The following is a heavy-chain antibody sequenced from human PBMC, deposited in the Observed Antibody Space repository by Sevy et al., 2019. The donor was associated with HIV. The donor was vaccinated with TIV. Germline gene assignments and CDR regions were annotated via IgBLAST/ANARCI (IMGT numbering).Heavy chain of an antibody. Sequence: GGSLRLSCAASGLTFSDYAIHWVRQAPGKGLEWVAFIWYDGSNKYYTECVKGRFAISRDNSKNTLYLQMNSLRVEVTAVYYCAKLVVPAASNDDILTGYPDLRVNYGMDVWGQGTTVTVSS. CDR1: GLTFSDYA. J-gene: IGHJ6*02. CDR3: AKLVVPAASNDDILTGYPDLRVNYGMDV. CDR2: IWYDGSNK. V-gene: IGHV3-30*02. D-gene: IGHD3-9*01.